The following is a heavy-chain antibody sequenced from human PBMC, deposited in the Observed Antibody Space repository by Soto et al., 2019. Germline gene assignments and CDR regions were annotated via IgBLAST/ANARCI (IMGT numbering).Heavy chain of an antibody. CDR2: INHSGST. CDR3: ARLNKAIVVVTAIPPYWYFDL. J-gene: IGHJ2*01. V-gene: IGHV4-34*01. Sequence: QVQLQQWGAGLLKPSETLSLTCAVYGGSFSGYYWSWIRQPPGKGLEWIGEINHSGSTNYNPSLKSRVTISVDTSKNQFSLKLSSVTAADTAVYYCARLNKAIVVVTAIPPYWYFDLWGRGTLVTVSS. CDR1: GGSFSGYY. D-gene: IGHD2-21*02.